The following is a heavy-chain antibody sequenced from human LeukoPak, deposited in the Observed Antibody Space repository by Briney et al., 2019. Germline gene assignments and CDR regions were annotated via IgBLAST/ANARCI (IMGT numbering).Heavy chain of an antibody. CDR1: GGSISSYY. V-gene: IGHV4-59*08. CDR3: ATSQKIAAAGNFDAFDI. J-gene: IGHJ3*02. Sequence: TSETLSLTCTVSGGSISSYYWSWIRQPPGKGLEWIGYIYYSGSTNYNPSLKSRVTISVDTPKNQFSLKLSSVTAADTAVYYRATSQKIAAAGNFDAFDIWGQGTMVTVSS. D-gene: IGHD6-13*01. CDR2: IYYSGST.